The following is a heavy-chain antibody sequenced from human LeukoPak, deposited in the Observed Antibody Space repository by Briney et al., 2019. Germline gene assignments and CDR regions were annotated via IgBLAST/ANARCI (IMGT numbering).Heavy chain of an antibody. Sequence: EASVKVSCTASGGTFSSYAISWARQAPGQGREWVGGIIPIFGTANNAQKFQGRVTITADESTSTAYMELSSLRSEDTAVYYCAIVTSNWFDPWGQGTLVTVSS. D-gene: IGHD2/OR15-2a*01. J-gene: IGHJ5*02. CDR1: GGTFSSYA. V-gene: IGHV1-69*13. CDR3: AIVTSNWFDP. CDR2: IIPIFGTA.